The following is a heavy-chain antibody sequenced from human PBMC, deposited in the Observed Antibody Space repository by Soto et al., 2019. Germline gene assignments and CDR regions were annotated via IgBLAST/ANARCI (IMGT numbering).Heavy chain of an antibody. V-gene: IGHV4-4*02. CDR2: IFHDGTA. Sequence: WATLSLTCAVSGVSLTSGNWWTWVRQSPQRGLEYIGEIFHDGTANYYPSFERRVAMSVDTSRNQFSLKLTSVTAADTAVYFCARLVYDTRLNYMYFDFWGPGTLVTVSS. CDR3: ARLVYDTRLNYMYFDF. J-gene: IGHJ4*02. CDR1: GVSLTSGNW. D-gene: IGHD3-10*01.